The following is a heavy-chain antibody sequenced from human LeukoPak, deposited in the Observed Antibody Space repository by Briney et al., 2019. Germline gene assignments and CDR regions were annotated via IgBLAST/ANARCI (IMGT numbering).Heavy chain of an antibody. CDR1: GGTFSSYA. CDR2: INPSGGST. V-gene: IGHV1-46*01. CDR3: ARASHYDSSGYYYADFDY. D-gene: IGHD3-22*01. Sequence: ASVKVSCKASGGTFSSYAISWVRQAPGQGLEWMGIINPSGGSTSYAQKFQGRVTMTRDMSTSTVYMELSSLRSEDTAVYYCARASHYDSSGYYYADFDYWGQGTLVTVSS. J-gene: IGHJ4*02.